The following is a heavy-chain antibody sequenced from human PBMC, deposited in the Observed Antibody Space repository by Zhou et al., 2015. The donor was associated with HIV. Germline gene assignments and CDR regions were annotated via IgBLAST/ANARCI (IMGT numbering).Heavy chain of an antibody. Sequence: QVQLVQSGAEVKKPGASVKVSCKASGYTFTGYYMHWVRQAPGQGLEWMGWINPNSGGTNYAQKFQGWVTMTRDTSISTAYMELSRLRSDDTAVYYCARGSVGVTMVHPAFDIWGQGTMVTVSS. J-gene: IGHJ3*02. CDR2: INPNSGGT. CDR3: ARGSVGVTMVHPAFDI. CDR1: GYTFTGYY. V-gene: IGHV1-2*04. D-gene: IGHD3-10*01.